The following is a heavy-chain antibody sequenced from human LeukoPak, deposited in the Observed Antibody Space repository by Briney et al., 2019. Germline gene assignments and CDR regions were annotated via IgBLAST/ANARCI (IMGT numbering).Heavy chain of an antibody. J-gene: IGHJ3*02. Sequence: SETLSLTCTVSGGSISSYYWSWIRQPPGKGLEWIGYIYTSGSTNYNPSLKSRVTISVEPSKNQFSLKLSSVTAADTAVYYCARLAVVYAFDIWGQGTMVTVSS. CDR3: ARLAVVYAFDI. V-gene: IGHV4-4*09. CDR2: IYTSGST. CDR1: GGSISSYY. D-gene: IGHD5-18*01.